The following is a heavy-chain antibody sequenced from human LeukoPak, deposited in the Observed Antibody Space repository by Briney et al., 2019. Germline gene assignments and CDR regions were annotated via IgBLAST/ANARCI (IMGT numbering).Heavy chain of an antibody. CDR1: GYTFTSYG. J-gene: IGHJ4*02. CDR2: ISAYNGNT. CDR3: AREGVTMIVVAETGPDY. Sequence: GASVKVSCKASGYTFTSYGISWVRQAPGQGLEWMGWISAYNGNTNYAQKRQGRVTMTTDTSTSTAYMELRSLRSDDTAVYYCAREGVTMIVVAETGPDYWGQGTLVTVSS. D-gene: IGHD3-22*01. V-gene: IGHV1-18*01.